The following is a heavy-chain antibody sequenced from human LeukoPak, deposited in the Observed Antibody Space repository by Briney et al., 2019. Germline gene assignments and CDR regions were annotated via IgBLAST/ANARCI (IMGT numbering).Heavy chain of an antibody. J-gene: IGHJ4*02. D-gene: IGHD3-22*01. Sequence: GGSLRLSCAASGFIFSSYAMSWVRQAPGKGLEWVSAISGSGGSTYYADSVKGRFTISRDNAKNSLNLQMNSLRAEDTAVYYCARHPNYYDSSGYYKGFDCWGQGTLVTVSS. CDR3: ARHPNYYDSSGYYKGFDC. V-gene: IGHV3-23*01. CDR2: ISGSGGST. CDR1: GFIFSSYA.